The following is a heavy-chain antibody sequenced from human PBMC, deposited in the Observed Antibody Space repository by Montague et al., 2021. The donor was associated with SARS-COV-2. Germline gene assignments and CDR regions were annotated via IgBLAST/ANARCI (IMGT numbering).Heavy chain of an antibody. CDR1: GFTFSSYA. CDR3: AREDQLLHDAFDI. V-gene: IGHV3-30-3*01. D-gene: IGHD2-2*01. J-gene: IGHJ3*02. Sequence: SLRLSCAASGFTFSSYAMHWVRQAPGKGLEWVAVISYDGNNKYYADSVKGRFTISRDNSKNTLYLQMNSLRAEDTAVYYCAREDQLLHDAFDIWSQGTMVTVSS. CDR2: ISYDGNNK.